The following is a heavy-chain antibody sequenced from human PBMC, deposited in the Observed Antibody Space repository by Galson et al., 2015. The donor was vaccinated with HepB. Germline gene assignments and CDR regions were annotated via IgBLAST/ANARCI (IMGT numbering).Heavy chain of an antibody. CDR3: ARPKMGTHLWTEFGY. V-gene: IGHV5-51*01. D-gene: IGHD5-18*01. CDR1: GYSFTNYW. Sequence: QSGAEVKKPGESLKISCKGFGYSFTNYWIGWVRQMPGKGLEWMGVIYPHDSDTRYSPSFQDQVTMSVDKSISTAYLQWSSLKASDTAIYYCARPKMGTHLWTEFGYWGQGTLVTVSS. J-gene: IGHJ4*02. CDR2: IYPHDSDT.